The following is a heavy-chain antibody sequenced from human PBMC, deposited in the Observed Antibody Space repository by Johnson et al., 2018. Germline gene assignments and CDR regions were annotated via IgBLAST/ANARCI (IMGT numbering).Heavy chain of an antibody. J-gene: IGHJ6*03. CDR3: VRLRMTTLHMDV. Sequence: EVQLVESGAQAKQPGESLKISCKGSGYRFTSYWIGWVRQMPGKGLKWMAITYPADSDTRYSPTFQGQVTISADKSTDTAYLQWSSLKASDTAIYYCVRLRMTTLHMDVGGKVTPVTVSS. D-gene: IGHD4-11*01. V-gene: IGHV5-51*01. CDR2: TYPADSDT. CDR1: GYRFTSYW.